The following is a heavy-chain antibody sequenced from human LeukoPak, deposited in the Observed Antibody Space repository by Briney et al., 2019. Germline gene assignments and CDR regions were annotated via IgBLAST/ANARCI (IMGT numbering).Heavy chain of an antibody. CDR3: ARTIEMATISYFDY. Sequence: GGSLRLSCAASGFTFSSYSMNWVRQAPGKGLEWVSYISSSDSTIYYADSVKGRFTISRDNAKNSLYLQMNSLRAGDTAVYYCARTIEMATISYFDYWGQGTLVTVSS. J-gene: IGHJ4*02. D-gene: IGHD5-24*01. V-gene: IGHV3-48*04. CDR1: GFTFSSYS. CDR2: ISSSDSTI.